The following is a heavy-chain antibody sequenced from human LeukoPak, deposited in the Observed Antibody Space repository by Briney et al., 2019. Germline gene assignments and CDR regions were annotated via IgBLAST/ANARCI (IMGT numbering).Heavy chain of an antibody. V-gene: IGHV5-51*01. Sequence: GESLKISCQGSGYSFTSYWIGWVSQMPGKGLEWMGIIYPGDSDTRYSPSFQGQVTISADKSISTAYLQWSSLKASDTAMYYCARRPYYDFWSGYSPSDAFDIWGQGTMVTVSS. D-gene: IGHD3-3*01. CDR2: IYPGDSDT. J-gene: IGHJ3*02. CDR1: GYSFTSYW. CDR3: ARRPYYDFWSGYSPSDAFDI.